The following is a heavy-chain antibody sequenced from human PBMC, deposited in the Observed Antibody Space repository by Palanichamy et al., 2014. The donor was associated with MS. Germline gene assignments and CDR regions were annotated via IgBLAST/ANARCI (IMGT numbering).Heavy chain of an antibody. CDR1: GFTFSDYF. D-gene: IGHD1-14*01. CDR3: ARSRTGSIDLFDY. V-gene: IGHV3-11*04. Sequence: QVQLVESGGGLVEPGGSLRLSCAASGFTFSDYFMTWIRQAPGKGLEWVSYISNGGGTIYYADSVKGRFTISRDNAKNSLYLQMNSLRAEDTAVYYCARSRTGSIDLFDYWGQGTLVTVSS. CDR2: ISNGGGTI. J-gene: IGHJ4*02.